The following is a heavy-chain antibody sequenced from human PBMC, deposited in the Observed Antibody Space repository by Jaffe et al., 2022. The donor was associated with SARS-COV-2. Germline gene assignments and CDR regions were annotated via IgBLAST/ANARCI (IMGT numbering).Heavy chain of an antibody. J-gene: IGHJ5*02. D-gene: IGHD2-2*01. V-gene: IGHV3-7*01. CDR3: AREPKYPDNWFDP. CDR2: INQDGREE. CDR1: GFIFNNYW. Sequence: EAQLVESGGGLVQPGGSLRLSCAASGFIFNNYWMSWVRQAPGKGLEWVANINQDGREEYYVDSVKGRFTISRDNAQNSLYLQMNSLRVEDTAVYYCAREPKYPDNWFDPWGQGTLVTVSS.